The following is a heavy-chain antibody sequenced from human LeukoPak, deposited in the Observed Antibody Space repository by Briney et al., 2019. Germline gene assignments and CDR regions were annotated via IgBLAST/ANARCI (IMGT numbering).Heavy chain of an antibody. V-gene: IGHV3-23*01. CDR3: AKVTLRGGGRNHDAFDV. CDR1: GFTVSSKY. J-gene: IGHJ3*01. D-gene: IGHD2-15*01. Sequence: RGSLRLSCAASGFTVSSKYMTWVRQAPGKGLEWVSVITGSDRRTYYADSVKGRFSISRDNSKNTVYLQLNSLRAEDTAAYYCAKVTLRGGGRNHDAFDVWGQGTMVTVSS. CDR2: ITGSDRRT.